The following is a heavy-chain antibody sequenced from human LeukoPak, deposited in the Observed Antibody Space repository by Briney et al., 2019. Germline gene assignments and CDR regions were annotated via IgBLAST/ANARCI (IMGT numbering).Heavy chain of an antibody. CDR2: ISAYNGNT. CDR1: GYIFTSYG. Sequence: ASVKVSCKSSGYIFTSYGISWLRQPPGQGLEWMGWISAYNGNTNYAQKLQGRVTMTTDTSTSTAYMELRSLRSDDTAVYYCARTGSGYDLSFWFDPWGQGTLVTVSS. CDR3: ARTGSGYDLSFWFDP. V-gene: IGHV1-18*01. D-gene: IGHD5-12*01. J-gene: IGHJ5*02.